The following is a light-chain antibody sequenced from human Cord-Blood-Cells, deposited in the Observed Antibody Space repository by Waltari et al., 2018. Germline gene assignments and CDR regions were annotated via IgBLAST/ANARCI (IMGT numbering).Light chain of an antibody. CDR1: QSVSSN. J-gene: IGKJ1*01. Sequence: EIVMTQSPATLSVSPGERATLSCRAGQSVSSNLAWYQQKPGQAPRLLVYGASTRATGSPARFSGSGSGTEFTLTISSLLSEDFAVYYCQQYNNWPWTFGQGTKVEIK. CDR2: GAS. CDR3: QQYNNWPWT. V-gene: IGKV3-15*01.